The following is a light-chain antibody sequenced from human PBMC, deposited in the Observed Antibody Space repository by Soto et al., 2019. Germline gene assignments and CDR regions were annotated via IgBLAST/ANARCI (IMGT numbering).Light chain of an antibody. V-gene: IGKV1-9*01. CDR1: QGISSF. CDR3: QQLNAYPLT. Sequence: IQLTQSPSSLSASVGDRVTITCRASQGISSFLAWYQQKPGKAPTLLIYAASTLQTGVPSRFSGSGSGTDFTFTISSLQPEDFATYYCQQLNAYPLTFGGGTKVDIK. J-gene: IGKJ4*01. CDR2: AAS.